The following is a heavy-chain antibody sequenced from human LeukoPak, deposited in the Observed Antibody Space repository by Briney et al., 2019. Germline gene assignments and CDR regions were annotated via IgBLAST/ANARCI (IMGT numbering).Heavy chain of an antibody. CDR3: ARVNCGGDCYFGGHIDY. J-gene: IGHJ4*02. Sequence: NTSETLSLTCTVSGGSISSSSYYWGWIRQPPGKGLEWIGSIYYSGSTYYNPSLKSRVTISVDTSKNRFSLKMNSVTAADTAVYYCARVNCGGDCYFGGHIDYWGQGTQVTVSS. CDR1: GGSISSSSYY. V-gene: IGHV4-39*07. CDR2: IYYSGST. D-gene: IGHD2-21*02.